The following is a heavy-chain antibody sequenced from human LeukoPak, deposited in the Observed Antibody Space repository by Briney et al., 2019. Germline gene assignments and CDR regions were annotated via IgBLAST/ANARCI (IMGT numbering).Heavy chain of an antibody. CDR3: ASLYNWNYSHYYYYYMDV. Sequence: SETLSLTCTVSGGSISSHYWSWIRQPPGKGLEWIWYIYYSVSTNYNPSLKSRFTLSVDPYKNQFSLKLSSVTAADTAVYYCASLYNWNYSHYYYYYMDVWGKGTTVTVFS. D-gene: IGHD1-7*01. CDR1: GGSISSHY. V-gene: IGHV4-59*11. J-gene: IGHJ6*03. CDR2: IYYSVST.